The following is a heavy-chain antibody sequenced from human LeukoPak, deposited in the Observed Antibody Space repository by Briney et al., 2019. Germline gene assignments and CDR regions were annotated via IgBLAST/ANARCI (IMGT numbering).Heavy chain of an antibody. CDR1: GLRFSGHY. D-gene: IGHD1-26*01. CDR2: ITNSGDFV. J-gene: IGHJ4*02. Sequence: GGSLRLSCAASGLRFSGHYMSWIRQAPGKGLEWISYITNSGDFVNYADSVKGRFTISRDNAKNSLYLQMNSLRAEDTAVYYCAREARATPDFWGQGTVVTVSS. V-gene: IGHV3-11*01. CDR3: AREARATPDF.